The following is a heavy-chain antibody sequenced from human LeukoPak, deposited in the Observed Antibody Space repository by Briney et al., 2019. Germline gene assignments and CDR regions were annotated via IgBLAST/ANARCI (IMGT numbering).Heavy chain of an antibody. CDR3: GSSTVHYYNYGMDV. D-gene: IGHD2-21*02. J-gene: IGHJ6*02. V-gene: IGHV3-53*01. CDR1: GFIVSNKY. Sequence: GGSLRLSCAASGFIVSNKYMSWVRQAPGKGLEWVSTVYSNDDTYYADPVKGRFSISRDKSKNTLYLQMNSLRAEDTAVYYCGSSTVHYYNYGMDVWGQGATVTVSS. CDR2: VYSNDDT.